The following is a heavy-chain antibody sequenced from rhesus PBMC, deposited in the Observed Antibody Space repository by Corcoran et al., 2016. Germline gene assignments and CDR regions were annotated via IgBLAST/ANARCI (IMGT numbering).Heavy chain of an antibody. D-gene: IGHD2-15*01. J-gene: IGHJ4*01. V-gene: IGHV2-1*01. CDR3: TRYLRSNFYFDY. CDR1: GCSPNPSGKG. CDR2: IYWVEDK. Sequence: QGTLKESGPALVKPTQTLTLPGLLSGCSPNPSGKGGGWMRPPPGKTLEWLTHIYWVEDKRLSTSLKIRLTISKDTSKSQVVLTMTNMDPVDTATYYCTRYLRSNFYFDYWGQGVLVTVSS.